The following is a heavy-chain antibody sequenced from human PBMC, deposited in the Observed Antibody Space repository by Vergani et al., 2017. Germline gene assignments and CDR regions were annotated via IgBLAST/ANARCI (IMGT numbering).Heavy chain of an antibody. CDR2: ISGSGGST. Sequence: EVQLLESGGSLKQPGGSVRLSCAASGFTFSTYAMHWVRQAPGKGLEWVSCISGSGGSTYYAGSVKGRFTISRDSSKNTLYLQMNSLSAGDTAVYYCAKANPRNRGYDYLYYYHDMDVWGQGTTVTVAS. D-gene: IGHD5-12*01. CDR1: GFTFSTYA. CDR3: AKANPRNRGYDYLYYYHDMDV. V-gene: IGHV3-23*01. J-gene: IGHJ6*02.